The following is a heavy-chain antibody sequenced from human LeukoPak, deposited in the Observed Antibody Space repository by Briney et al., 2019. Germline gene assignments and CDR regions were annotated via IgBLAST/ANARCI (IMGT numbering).Heavy chain of an antibody. CDR3: ANYDILTGCRTSLFFDY. V-gene: IGHV3-23*01. Sequence: GGSLRLSCAVSGFTFSSYAMSWVRQAPGKGLEWVSAISGSGGSTYYADSVKRRFTISRDNSKNTLYLQMNSLRAEDTAVYYCANYDILTGCRTSLFFDYWGQGTLVTVSS. CDR2: ISGSGGST. J-gene: IGHJ4*02. CDR1: GFTFSSYA. D-gene: IGHD3-9*01.